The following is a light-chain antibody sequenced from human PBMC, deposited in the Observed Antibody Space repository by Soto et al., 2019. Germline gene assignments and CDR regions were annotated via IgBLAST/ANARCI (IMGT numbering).Light chain of an antibody. J-gene: IGKJ3*01. CDR1: QSISVY. CDR3: QQSYTTLFT. V-gene: IGKV1-39*01. Sequence: DIPMAQSPSSLSASVGDRVTITCRASQSISVYLNWYQQRPGKAPTLLIYVASSLQSGVPSRFSGSGSGTNFTLTIYSLQSEDFASYFCQQSYTTLFTFGPGTKVDIK. CDR2: VAS.